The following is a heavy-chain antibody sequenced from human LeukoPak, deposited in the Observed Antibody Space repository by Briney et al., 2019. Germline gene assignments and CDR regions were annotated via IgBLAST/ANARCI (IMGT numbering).Heavy chain of an antibody. CDR1: GYTFTSYG. CDR3: ARVYCSGGSCYRYFDY. J-gene: IGHJ4*02. CDR2: ISAYNGNT. D-gene: IGHD2-15*01. Sequence: ASVNVSCTASGYTFTSYGISWVRQAPGHGLEWMGWISAYNGNTNYAQKLQGRVTMTTDTSTSTAYMELRSLRSDDTAVYYCARVYCSGGSCYRYFDYWGQGTLVTVSS. V-gene: IGHV1-18*01.